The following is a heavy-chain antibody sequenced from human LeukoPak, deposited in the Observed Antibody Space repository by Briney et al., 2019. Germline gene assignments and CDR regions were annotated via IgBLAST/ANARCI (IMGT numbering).Heavy chain of an antibody. CDR3: ARDLGGSVRATFDI. CDR2: ISSGSSTI. V-gene: IGHV3-48*04. CDR1: GFTFSSYS. Sequence: GGSLRLSCAASGFTFSSYSMNWVRQAPGKGLEWVSYISSGSSTINYADSVKGRFTISRDNAKNSLYLQMNSLRAEDTVVYYCARDLGGSVRATFDIWGQGTMVIVSS. D-gene: IGHD3-10*01. J-gene: IGHJ3*02.